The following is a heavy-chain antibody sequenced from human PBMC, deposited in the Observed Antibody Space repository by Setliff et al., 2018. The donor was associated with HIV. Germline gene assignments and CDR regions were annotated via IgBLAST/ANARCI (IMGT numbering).Heavy chain of an antibody. J-gene: IGHJ4*02. CDR2: IYWDDDK. CDR1: GVSLSTSGVG. D-gene: IGHD3-22*01. Sequence: SGHTLVNPTQTLTLTCTFSGVSLSTSGVGVGWIRQPPGKALEWLALIYWDDDKRYSPSLQSRLTVTKDTSKNQVVLTMTNLDPVDSATYYCAHTQNYYESSGYFFDYLGKGTLVTVSS. CDR3: AHTQNYYESSGYFFDY. V-gene: IGHV2-5*02.